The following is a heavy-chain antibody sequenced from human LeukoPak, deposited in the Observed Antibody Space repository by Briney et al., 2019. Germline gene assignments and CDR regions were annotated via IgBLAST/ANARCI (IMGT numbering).Heavy chain of an antibody. J-gene: IGHJ4*02. D-gene: IGHD2-21*02. CDR2: IYYSGST. CDR1: GGSISSSSYY. Sequence: SETLSLTCTVSGGSISSSSYYWGWIRQPPGKGLEWIGSIYYSGSTYYNPPLKSRVTISVDTSKNQFSLKLSSVTAADTAVYYCARYYCGGDCYSGYFDYWGQGTLVTVST. CDR3: ARYYCGGDCYSGYFDY. V-gene: IGHV4-39*01.